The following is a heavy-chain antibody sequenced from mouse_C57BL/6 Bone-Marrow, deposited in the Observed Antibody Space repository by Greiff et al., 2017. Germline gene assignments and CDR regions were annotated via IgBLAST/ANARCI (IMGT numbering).Heavy chain of an antibody. J-gene: IGHJ1*03. D-gene: IGHD1-1*01. CDR3: ARAYYYGSSYPHWYFDV. Sequence: EVKLVESGGGLVQSGRSLRLSCATSGFTFSDFYMEWVRQAPGKGLEWIAASRNKANDYTTEYSASVKGRFIVSRDTSQSILYLQMNSLRAEDTAIYYCARAYYYGSSYPHWYFDVWGTGTTVTVSS. CDR1: GFTFSDFY. V-gene: IGHV7-1*01. CDR2: SRNKANDYTT.